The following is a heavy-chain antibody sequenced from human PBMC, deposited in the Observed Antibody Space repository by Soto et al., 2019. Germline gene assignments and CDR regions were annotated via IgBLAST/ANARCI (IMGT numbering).Heavy chain of an antibody. CDR3: AAVVAANDYYYYMDV. CDR2: MNPNSGNT. J-gene: IGHJ6*03. D-gene: IGHD2-15*01. Sequence: ASVKVSCKASGYTFTSYDINWVRQATGQGLEWMGWMNPNSGNTGYAQKFQGRVTMTRKTSISTAYMELSSLRSEDTAVYYCAAVVAANDYYYYMDVWGKGTTVTVSS. V-gene: IGHV1-8*01. CDR1: GYTFTSYD.